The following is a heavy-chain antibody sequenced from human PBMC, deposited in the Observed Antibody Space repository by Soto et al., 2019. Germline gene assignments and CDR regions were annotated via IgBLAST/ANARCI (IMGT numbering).Heavy chain of an antibody. Sequence: QVQLQQWGAGLLKPSETLSLTCAVYGGSFSGYYWSWIRQPPGKGLEWIGEINHSGSTNYNPSLKSRVTISVDTSKNQFSLKLSSVTAADTAVYYCARAGDCTNGVCYPFDYWGQGTLVTVSS. D-gene: IGHD2-8*01. CDR2: INHSGST. CDR3: ARAGDCTNGVCYPFDY. J-gene: IGHJ4*02. CDR1: GGSFSGYY. V-gene: IGHV4-34*01.